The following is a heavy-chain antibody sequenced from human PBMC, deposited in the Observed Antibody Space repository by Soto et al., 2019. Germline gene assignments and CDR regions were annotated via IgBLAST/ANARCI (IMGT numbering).Heavy chain of an antibody. D-gene: IGHD1-26*01. CDR2: INHSGNT. J-gene: IGHJ6*02. CDR1: GGSFSGYY. CDR3: GGATRDYYYGMDV. V-gene: IGHV4-34*01. Sequence: ALETLSLTCAVYGGSFSGYYWSWIRQPPGKGLEWIGEINHSGNTNYNPSLKSRVTISVDTSKNQFSLKLSSVTAADTAVYYCGGATRDYYYGMDVWGQGTTVTVSS.